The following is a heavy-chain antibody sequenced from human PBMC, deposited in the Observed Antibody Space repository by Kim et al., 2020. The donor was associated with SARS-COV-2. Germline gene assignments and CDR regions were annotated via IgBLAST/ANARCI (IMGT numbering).Heavy chain of an antibody. V-gene: IGHV1-18*01. D-gene: IGHD2-2*01. CDR1: GYTFTSYG. Sequence: ASVKVSCKASGYTFTSYGITWVRQAPGQGPEWMGWISPYNGDTNYAQKVRGRVTMTTDTSTSTAYMELRSLRSDDTAVYFCARGGMYCSSISCYGLDCWGQGTLVTVSS. CDR2: ISPYNGDT. J-gene: IGHJ4*01. CDR3: ARGGMYCSSISCYGLDC.